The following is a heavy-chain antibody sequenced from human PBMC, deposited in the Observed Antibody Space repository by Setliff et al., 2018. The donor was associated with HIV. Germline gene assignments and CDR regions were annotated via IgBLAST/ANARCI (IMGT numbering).Heavy chain of an antibody. J-gene: IGHJ3*02. CDR1: GFTFKHYY. V-gene: IGHV1-46*02. CDR3: AIRRGVVVATTRRGLDI. CDR2: INPTCGST. D-gene: IGHD2-15*01. Sequence: ASVKVSCKASGFTFKHYYIYWVRQAPGQGLEWMGRINPTCGSTTYAQKFQGIVTMTRDTSTSTVYMELSSLISEDTAVYYCAIRRGVVVATTRRGLDIWGQGTMVTVSS.